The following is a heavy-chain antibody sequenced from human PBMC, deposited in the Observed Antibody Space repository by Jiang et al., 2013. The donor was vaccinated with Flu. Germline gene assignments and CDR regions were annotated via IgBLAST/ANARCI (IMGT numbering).Heavy chain of an antibody. Sequence: SQTLSLTCAISGDSVSSNTAAWNWIRQSPWRGLEWLGRTYYRSNWYNDYAVSVKSRITINPDTSKNQFSLQLTSVTPEDTAVYYCAREPGGAYHWSFDLWGRGTLVTVSA. CDR3: AREPGGAYHWSFDL. CDR2: TYYRSNWYN. D-gene: IGHD1-14*01. J-gene: IGHJ2*01. CDR1: GDSVSSNTAA. V-gene: IGHV6-1*01.